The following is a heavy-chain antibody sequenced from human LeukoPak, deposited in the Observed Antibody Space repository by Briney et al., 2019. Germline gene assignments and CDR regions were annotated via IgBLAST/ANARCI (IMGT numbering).Heavy chain of an antibody. D-gene: IGHD6-25*01. CDR2: ISGSGSST. CDR3: ARDWVGSFDAFDV. V-gene: IGHV3-23*01. CDR1: GFTFSSYS. Sequence: GGSLGLSCAASGFTFSSYSMHWVRQAPGKGLEWVSGISGSGSSTYYADSVKGRFTISRDNSKNTLYLQMNSLRAEDTAVYYCARDWVGSFDAFDVWGQGTMVTVSS. J-gene: IGHJ3*01.